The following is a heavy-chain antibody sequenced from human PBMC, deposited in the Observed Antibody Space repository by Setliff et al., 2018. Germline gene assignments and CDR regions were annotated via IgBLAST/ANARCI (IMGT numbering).Heavy chain of an antibody. V-gene: IGHV3-15*01. CDR2: FKSKTDGGTT. J-gene: IGHJ4*02. D-gene: IGHD6-13*01. CDR3: TTAPLAAASTC. CDR1: GFTFSNAW. Sequence: KPGGSLRLSCAASGFTFSNAWMSWVRQAPGKGLEWVGRFKSKTDGGTTDYAAPVKGRFTISRDDSKNTLYLQMNSLKTEDTAVYYCTTAPLAAASTCWGQGTLVTVSS.